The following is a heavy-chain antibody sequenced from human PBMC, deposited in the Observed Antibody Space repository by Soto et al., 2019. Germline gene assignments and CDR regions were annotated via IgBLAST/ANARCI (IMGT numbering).Heavy chain of an antibody. CDR1: GFTFINTG. CDR2: ITGNGDTT. CDR3: AKIDGYFDY. Sequence: EIQVLQSGGGLVPPGGSLRLSCAGSGFTFINTGMSWVRQAPGQGLECVSAITGNGDTTYYADSVKGRFTISRDNSKSTLYLQMNSLRAEDTAVYYCAKIDGYFDYWGQGTLVTVSS. V-gene: IGHV3-23*01. J-gene: IGHJ4*02. D-gene: IGHD3-22*01.